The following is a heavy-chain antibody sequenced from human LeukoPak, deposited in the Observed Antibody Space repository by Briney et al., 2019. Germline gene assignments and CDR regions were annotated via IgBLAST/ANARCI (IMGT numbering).Heavy chain of an antibody. Sequence: SETLSLTCTVSGGSLSRYYWSWIRQPPGKGLEWIGSIHYSGRTYYNPFLKSRVTIAIDRSKNQFSLKLSSVTAADTAVFYCAREGYSYGLDYWGQGTLVTVSS. CDR2: IHYSGRT. CDR3: AREGYSYGLDY. J-gene: IGHJ4*02. CDR1: GGSLSRYY. V-gene: IGHV4-59*12. D-gene: IGHD5-18*01.